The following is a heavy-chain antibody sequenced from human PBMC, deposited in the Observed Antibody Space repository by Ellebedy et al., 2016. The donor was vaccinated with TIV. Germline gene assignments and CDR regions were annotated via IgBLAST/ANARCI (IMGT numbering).Heavy chain of an antibody. CDR1: GGSISNSDYY. CDR3: ARDPALPRGRFDT. CDR2: IYYSGSA. J-gene: IGHJ5*02. V-gene: IGHV4-39*07. Sequence: MPSETLSLTCTVSGGSISNSDYYWNWISQPPGKGLEWIGSIYYSGSAYYNPSLKSRVTVSVDTSKNQFSLNLISVTAADTAVYDCARDPALPRGRFDTWGQGTLVTVSS.